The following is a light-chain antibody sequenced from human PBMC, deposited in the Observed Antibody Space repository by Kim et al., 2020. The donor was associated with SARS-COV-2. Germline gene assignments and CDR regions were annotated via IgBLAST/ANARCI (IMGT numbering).Light chain of an antibody. CDR2: ATS. CDR3: QQYYAVPFT. V-gene: IGKV1-NL1*01. CDR1: QGISSS. J-gene: IGKJ2*01. Sequence: DIQMTQSPSSLSASVGDRVTINCRAGQGISSSLAWFQQKPGTAPKLLISATSKLEDGVPARFSGRGPGTEFTLTISSLQPEDVATYFCQQYYAVPFTFGQGTKLEIK.